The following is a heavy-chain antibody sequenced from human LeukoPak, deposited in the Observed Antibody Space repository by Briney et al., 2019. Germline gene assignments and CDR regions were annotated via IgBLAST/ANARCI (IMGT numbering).Heavy chain of an antibody. CDR2: IYSGGST. Sequence: GGSLRLSCAASGFTVSSNYMSWVRQAPGKGLEWVSVIYSGGSTYYADSVKGRFTISRDDSKNTLYLQMNSLRAEDTAVYYCARDGDRSGYYGMDVWGQGTTVTVSS. CDR3: ARDGDRSGYYGMDV. V-gene: IGHV3-53*01. J-gene: IGHJ6*02. CDR1: GFTVSSNY. D-gene: IGHD1-14*01.